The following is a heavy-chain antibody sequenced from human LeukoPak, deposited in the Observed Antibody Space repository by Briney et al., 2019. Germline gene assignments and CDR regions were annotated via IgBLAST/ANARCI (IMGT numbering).Heavy chain of an antibody. CDR3: AKVGGGWYYFDY. CDR2: ISGSGGST. Sequence: GGSLTLARAASGFTFSSYAMSCVRHPPGKWMEWVSAISGSGGSTYYADSVKARFTISRDNSKNTLYLQMNSLRAEDTAVYYCAKVGGGWYYFDYWGQGTLVTVSS. J-gene: IGHJ4*02. CDR1: GFTFSSYA. D-gene: IGHD6-19*01. V-gene: IGHV3-23*01.